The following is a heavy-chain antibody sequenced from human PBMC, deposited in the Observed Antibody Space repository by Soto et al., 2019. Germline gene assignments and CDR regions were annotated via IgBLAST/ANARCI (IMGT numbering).Heavy chain of an antibody. CDR2: INTDTGYT. Sequence: QVQLVQSGAEVAKPGASVQISCKASGFIFSHHSIHWVRQAPGQGLEWMGWINTDTGYTKYSQKFQSRVTITWDTSAKTAYMDLSSVRSEDTAVYYCVRGKEAGVWFDPWGQGTLVTVSS. CDR1: GFIFSHHS. J-gene: IGHJ5*02. CDR3: VRGKEAGVWFDP. D-gene: IGHD1-26*01. V-gene: IGHV1-3*04.